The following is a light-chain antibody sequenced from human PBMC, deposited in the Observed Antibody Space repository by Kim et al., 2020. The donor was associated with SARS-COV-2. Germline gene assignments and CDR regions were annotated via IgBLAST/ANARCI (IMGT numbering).Light chain of an antibody. CDR2: GAS. CDR1: QSVSSN. Sequence: EIVMTQSPGTLSVSPGERVTLSCRASQSVSSNLAWYQQKPGQAPRLLIYGASTRASGIPVRFSGSGSGTEFTLTISSLQSEDFAVYYCHQYNNWHACGQETNLDIK. CDR3: HQYNNWHA. V-gene: IGKV3-15*01. J-gene: IGKJ2*01.